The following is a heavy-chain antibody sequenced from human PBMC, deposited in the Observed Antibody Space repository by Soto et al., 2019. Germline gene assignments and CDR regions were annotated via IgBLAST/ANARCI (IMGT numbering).Heavy chain of an antibody. CDR3: ARAATGAWGLDY. Sequence: QVQLVQSGAEVKKPGSSVKVSCKASGGTFSSYAISWVRQAPGQGLEWMGGIIPIFGTANYAQKFQGRVTMXAXXSTSTAYMELSSRRSEDTAVYYCARAATGAWGLDYWGQGTMVTVSS. CDR2: IIPIFGTA. CDR1: GGTFSSYA. J-gene: IGHJ4*02. D-gene: IGHD1-1*01. V-gene: IGHV1-69*12.